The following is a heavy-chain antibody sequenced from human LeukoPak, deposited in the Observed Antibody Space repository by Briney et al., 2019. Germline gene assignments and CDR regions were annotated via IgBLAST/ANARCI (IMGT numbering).Heavy chain of an antibody. CDR3: AKCGNSSSYPLASDY. J-gene: IGHJ4*02. V-gene: IGHV3-23*01. Sequence: GGSLRLSCAASGFTFSSYAMSWVRQAPGKGLEWVSAISGSGGSTYYADSVKGRFTISRDNSKNTLYLQMNSLRAEDTAVYYCAKCGNSSSYPLASDYWGQGTLVTVSS. D-gene: IGHD6-13*01. CDR2: ISGSGGST. CDR1: GFTFSSYA.